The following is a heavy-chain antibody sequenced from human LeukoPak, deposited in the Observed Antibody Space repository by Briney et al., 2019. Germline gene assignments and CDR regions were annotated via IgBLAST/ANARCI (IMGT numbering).Heavy chain of an antibody. J-gene: IGHJ4*02. CDR2: INHSGST. Sequence: SETLSLTCAISGGSFSVYYWTWIRLAPGKGLEWIGEINHSGSTYYNPSLKSRVTISVDTSKNQFSLKLSSVTAADTAVYYCATRYGGYVGWGQGTLVTVSS. CDR3: ATRYGGYVG. D-gene: IGHD5-12*01. V-gene: IGHV4-34*09. CDR1: GGSFSVYY.